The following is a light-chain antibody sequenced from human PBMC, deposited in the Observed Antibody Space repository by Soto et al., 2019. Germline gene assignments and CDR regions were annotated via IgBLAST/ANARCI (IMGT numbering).Light chain of an antibody. CDR3: SSYAGNDILL. CDR2: DGS. Sequence: QSALTQPASVSGSPGQSIAISCTGTSSDVGGYNYVSRYQQHPGKAPRVMIYDGSNRPSGVSNRFSGSKSGNTASLTISGLQAEDEADYYCSSYAGNDILLFGGGTKVTVL. CDR1: SSDVGGYNY. J-gene: IGLJ2*01. V-gene: IGLV2-14*03.